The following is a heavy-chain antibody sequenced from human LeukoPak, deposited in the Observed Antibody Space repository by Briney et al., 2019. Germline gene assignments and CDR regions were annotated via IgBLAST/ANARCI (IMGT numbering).Heavy chain of an antibody. D-gene: IGHD6-13*01. J-gene: IGHJ4*02. CDR3: ARERPSSWSHPIGY. CDR1: GFTFDDYG. Sequence: GGSLRLSCAASGFTFDDYGMSWVRQAPGKGLEWVSAISGSGGSTYYADSVKGRFTVSRDNSKNTLYLQMNSLRAEDTALYYCARERPSSWSHPIGYWGQGTLVNVSS. V-gene: IGHV3-23*01. CDR2: ISGSGGST.